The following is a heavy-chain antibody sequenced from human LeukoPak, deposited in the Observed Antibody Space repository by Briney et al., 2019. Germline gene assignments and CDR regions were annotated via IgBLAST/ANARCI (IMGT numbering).Heavy chain of an antibody. Sequence: SETLSLTCAVYGGSFSGYYRSWIRQPPGKGLDWIGEINHGGSTNYNPSLKSRVTISVDTSKNQFSLKLSSVTAADTAVYYCARGVWAHDYGDYRAWFDPWGQGTLVTVSS. CDR2: INHGGST. V-gene: IGHV4-34*01. CDR1: GGSFSGYY. D-gene: IGHD4-17*01. J-gene: IGHJ5*02. CDR3: ARGVWAHDYGDYRAWFDP.